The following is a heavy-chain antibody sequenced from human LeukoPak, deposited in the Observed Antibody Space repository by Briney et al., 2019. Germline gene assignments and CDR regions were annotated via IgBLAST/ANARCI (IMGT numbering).Heavy chain of an antibody. Sequence: SVKVSCKASGGTFSSYAISWVRQAPGQGLEWMGRIIPIFGIANYAQKFQGRVTITTDESTSTAYMELSSLRSEDTAVYYCARDYYGGNLPLDYWGQGTLVTVSS. CDR1: GGTFSSYA. D-gene: IGHD4-23*01. CDR2: IIPIFGIA. CDR3: ARDYYGGNLPLDY. J-gene: IGHJ4*02. V-gene: IGHV1-69*05.